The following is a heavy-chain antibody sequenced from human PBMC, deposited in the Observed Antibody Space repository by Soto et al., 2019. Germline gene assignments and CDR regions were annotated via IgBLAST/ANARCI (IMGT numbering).Heavy chain of an antibody. CDR1: GGSISSYY. J-gene: IGHJ5*02. Sequence: SETLSLTCTVPGGSISSYYWSWIRQPAGKGLEWIGRIYTSGSTNYNPSLKSRVTISVDTSKNQFSLKLSSVSAADTALYYCARCSLVVVPAPGFDPWGRGTLVTVSS. CDR2: IYTSGST. V-gene: IGHV4-4*07. CDR3: ARCSLVVVPAPGFDP. D-gene: IGHD2-2*01.